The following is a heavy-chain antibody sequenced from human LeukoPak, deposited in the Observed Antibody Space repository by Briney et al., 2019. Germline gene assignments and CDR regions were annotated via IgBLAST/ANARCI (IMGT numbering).Heavy chain of an antibody. CDR2: IIPIFGTA. CDR3: ARARVRFLEWTRRYYFDY. Sequence: SVKVSCKASGGTFSIYAISWVRQAPGQGLEWMGGIIPIFGTANYAQKFQGRVTITADESTSTAYMELSSLRSEDTAVYYCARARVRFLEWTRRYYFDYWGQGTLVTVSS. D-gene: IGHD3-3*01. J-gene: IGHJ4*02. V-gene: IGHV1-69*13. CDR1: GGTFSIYA.